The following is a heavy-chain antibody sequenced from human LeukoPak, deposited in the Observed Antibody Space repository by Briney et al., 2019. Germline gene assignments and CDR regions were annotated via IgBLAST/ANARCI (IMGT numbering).Heavy chain of an antibody. CDR1: GFTFSSYG. CDR3: AKLGYSSSWDFDY. Sequence: GGSLRLSCAASGFTFSSYGMHWVRQAPGKGLEWVAFIRYDGSNKYYADSVKGRFTISRDNSKNTLYLQMNSLRAEDTAVYYCAKLGYSSSWDFDYWGQGTLVTVSS. D-gene: IGHD6-13*01. V-gene: IGHV3-30*02. CDR2: IRYDGSNK. J-gene: IGHJ4*02.